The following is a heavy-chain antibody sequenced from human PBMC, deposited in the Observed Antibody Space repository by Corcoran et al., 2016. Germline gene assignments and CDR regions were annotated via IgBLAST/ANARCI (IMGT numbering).Heavy chain of an antibody. CDR1: GGSVSSGSYY. D-gene: IGHD3-3*01. CDR3: ARDRGDDFWSGYYPNWCDP. Sequence: QVQLQESGPGLVKPSETLSLTCTVSGGSVSSGSYYWSWIRQPPGKGLEWIGYIYYSGSTNYNPSLKSQVTISVDTSKNQFSLKLSSVTAADTAVYYCARDRGDDFWSGYYPNWCDPWGQGTLVTVSS. J-gene: IGHJ5*02. V-gene: IGHV4-61*01. CDR2: IYYSGST.